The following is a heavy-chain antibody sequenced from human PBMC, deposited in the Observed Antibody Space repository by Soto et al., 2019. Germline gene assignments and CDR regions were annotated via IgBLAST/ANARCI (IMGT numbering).Heavy chain of an antibody. CDR3: AKCKEYNWSYVDY. V-gene: IGHV3-23*01. J-gene: IGHJ4*02. CDR1: GFTFSSYA. D-gene: IGHD1-20*01. CDR2: ISGSGGST. Sequence: GGSLRLSCAASGFTFSSYAMSWVRQAPGKGLEWVAAISGSGGSTYYADSVKGRFTISRDNSKSTLYLQMNSLRAEDTAVYYCAKCKEYNWSYVDYWGQGTLVNVSS.